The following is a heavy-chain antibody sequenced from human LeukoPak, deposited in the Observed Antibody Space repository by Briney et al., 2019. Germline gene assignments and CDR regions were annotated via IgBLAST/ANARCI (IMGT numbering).Heavy chain of an antibody. J-gene: IGHJ4*02. V-gene: IGHV3-30-3*01. D-gene: IGHD1-26*01. CDR3: ARDRVIVGATSFDY. CDR2: ISYDGSNK. CDR1: GFTFSSYA. Sequence: PGGSPRLSCAASGFTFSSYAMHWVRQAPGKGLEWVAVISYDGSNKYYADSVKGRFTISRDNSKNTLYLQMNSLRAEDTAVYYCARDRVIVGATSFDYWGQGTLVTVSS.